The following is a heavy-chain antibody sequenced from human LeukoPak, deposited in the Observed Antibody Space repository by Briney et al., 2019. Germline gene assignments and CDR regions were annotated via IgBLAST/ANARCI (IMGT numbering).Heavy chain of an antibody. Sequence: GGSLRLSCAASGFTFSDYYMSWIRQAPGKGLEWVSYISSSGSTIYYADSVKGRFTISRDNAKNSLYLQMNSLRAEDTAVYYCARDRMVGATISGYNWFDPWGQGTLVTVSS. J-gene: IGHJ5*02. CDR1: GFTFSDYY. D-gene: IGHD1-26*01. CDR3: ARDRMVGATISGYNWFDP. CDR2: ISSSGSTI. V-gene: IGHV3-11*01.